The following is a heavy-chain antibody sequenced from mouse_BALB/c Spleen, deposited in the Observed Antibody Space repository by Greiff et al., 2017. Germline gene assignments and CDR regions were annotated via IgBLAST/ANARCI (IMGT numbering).Heavy chain of an antibody. CDR3: ADGWFAC. CDR2: ISSGSSTI. J-gene: IGHJ3*01. V-gene: IGHV5-17*02. CDR1: GFTFSSFG. Sequence: EVHLVESGGGLVQPGGSRKLSCAASGFTFSSFGMHWVRQAPEKGLEWVAYISSGSSTIYYADTVKGRFTISRDNPKNTLFLQMTSLRSEDTAMYYCADGWFACWGQGTLVTVSA.